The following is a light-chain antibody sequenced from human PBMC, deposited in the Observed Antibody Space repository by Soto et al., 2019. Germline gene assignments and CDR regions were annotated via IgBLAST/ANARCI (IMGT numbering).Light chain of an antibody. CDR2: DAS. CDR3: QQRSNWPLT. J-gene: IGKJ3*01. CDR1: QGISSY. Sequence: EIVLTQSPATLSLSPGGRATLSCRASQGISSYLAWYRQKPGQAPRLLIYDASTRATGIPARFSGSGSGTDFTITISSLEPEDLAVYYGQQRSNWPLTFGPGTKVDIQ. V-gene: IGKV3-11*01.